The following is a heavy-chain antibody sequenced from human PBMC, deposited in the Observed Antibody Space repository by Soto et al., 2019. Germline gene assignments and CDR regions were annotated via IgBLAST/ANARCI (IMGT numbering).Heavy chain of an antibody. CDR2: VRNKANSYTT. D-gene: IGHD2-15*01. J-gene: IGHJ4*02. Sequence: EVQLVESGGGVVEPGGSLRLSCAASGFTFSDHYMDWVRQAPGKGLEWVGRVRNKANSYTTEYAASVRGRFTVSRDDSKNSLYLQMNSMKTEDTAMYYCVRNLASGGTYYFDSWGQGTLVTVSS. CDR1: GFTFSDHY. V-gene: IGHV3-72*01. CDR3: VRNLASGGTYYFDS.